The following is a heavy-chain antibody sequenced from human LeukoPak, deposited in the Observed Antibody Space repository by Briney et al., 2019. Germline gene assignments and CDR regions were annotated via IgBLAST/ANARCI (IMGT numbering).Heavy chain of an antibody. CDR3: AVRSDTHSFDY. CDR1: GFTFSSYA. Sequence: GGSLRLSCAASGFTFSSYAMSWVRQAPGKGLEWVSAITAGGGTTVYADSVKGRFTISRDNSKNTLFLQMNSLRAEGTAVYYCAVRSDTHSFDYWGQGTLVTVSS. CDR2: ITAGGGTT. D-gene: IGHD5-18*01. V-gene: IGHV3-23*01. J-gene: IGHJ4*02.